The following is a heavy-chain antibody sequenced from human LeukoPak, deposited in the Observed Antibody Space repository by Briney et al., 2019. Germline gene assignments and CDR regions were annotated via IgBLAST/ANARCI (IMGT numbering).Heavy chain of an antibody. CDR3: ARVHYYDSSGYRRDDAFDI. CDR1: GGSISSGSYY. J-gene: IGHJ3*02. CDR2: IYYSGST. V-gene: IGHV4-39*07. D-gene: IGHD3-22*01. Sequence: SETLSLTCTVSGGSISSGSYYWSWIRQPPGKGLEWIGSIYYSGSTYYNPSLKSRVTISVDTSKNQFSLKLSSVTAADTAVYYCARVHYYDSSGYRRDDAFDIWGQGTMVTVSS.